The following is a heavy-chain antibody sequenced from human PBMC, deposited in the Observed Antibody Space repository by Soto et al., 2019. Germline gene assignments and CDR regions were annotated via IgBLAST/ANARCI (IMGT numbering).Heavy chain of an antibody. J-gene: IGHJ4*03. CDR1: GDSIRGGGHY. CDR3: ARDTGLAPTVWGY. Sequence: QVQLQESGPGLVKPSQTLSLTCSVSGDSIRGGGHYWNWIRQFPGKGLEWIGYVYHSGSTHYNPSLRGRLAISLDTSKNQFSLRLISVTAADPALYYCARDTGLAPTVWGYWGHGTQVTVSS. CDR2: VYHSGST. V-gene: IGHV4-31*03. D-gene: IGHD7-27*01.